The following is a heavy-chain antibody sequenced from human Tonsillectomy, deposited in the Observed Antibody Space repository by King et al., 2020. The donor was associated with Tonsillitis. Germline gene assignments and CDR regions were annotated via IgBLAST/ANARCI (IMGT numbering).Heavy chain of an antibody. V-gene: IGHV4-39*07. CDR1: GGSISSSSYY. J-gene: IGHJ4*02. CDR2: IYYSGST. Sequence: QLQESGPGLVKPSETLSLTCTVSGGSISSSSYYWGWIRQPPGKGLEWIGSIYYSGSTYYNPSLKSRVTISVDTSKNQFSLKLSSVTAAATAVYYCARHGFYDILTGYYLNGNFDYWGQGTLVTVSS. D-gene: IGHD3-9*01. CDR3: ARHGFYDILTGYYLNGNFDY.